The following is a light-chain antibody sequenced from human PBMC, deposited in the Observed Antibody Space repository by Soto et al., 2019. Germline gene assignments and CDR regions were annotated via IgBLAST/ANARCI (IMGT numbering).Light chain of an antibody. V-gene: IGKV1-39*01. Sequence: DIQMTQYTSSLSESVGDSVTITCRASQGVSAYLLWYQQRQGRATKLLIYAASNLLSWVPSRFSGSGSGTNFTLTISSLQPEDFATYYCQQSYRTPHTFGQGTKLEPK. CDR3: QQSYRTPHT. CDR2: AAS. CDR1: QGVSAY. J-gene: IGKJ2*01.